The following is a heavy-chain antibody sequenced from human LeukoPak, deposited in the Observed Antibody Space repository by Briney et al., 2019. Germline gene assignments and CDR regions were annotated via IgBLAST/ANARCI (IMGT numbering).Heavy chain of an antibody. V-gene: IGHV1-2*04. D-gene: IGHD4-17*01. CDR2: INPNSGAT. CDR1: GYTFTGYY. CDR3: ARDKAVPRYGMDV. Sequence: GASVKVSCKASGYTFTGYYIHWVRQAPGQGLEWMGWINPNSGATKYAQKLQGWVTMTRDTSISTVYMELSRLRSDDTAVYYCARDKAVPRYGMDVWGQGTTVTVSS. J-gene: IGHJ6*02.